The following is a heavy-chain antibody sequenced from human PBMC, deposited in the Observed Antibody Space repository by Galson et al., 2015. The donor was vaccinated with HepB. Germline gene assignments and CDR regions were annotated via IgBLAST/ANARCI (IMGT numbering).Heavy chain of an antibody. CDR2: ISAYDGNT. J-gene: IGHJ6*02. D-gene: IGHD3-3*01. CDR3: ARESSYDFWSGYYQYYYYGMDV. V-gene: IGHV1-18*01. Sequence: SVKVSCKASGYTFTSYGISWVRQAPGQGLEWMGWISAYDGNTNYAQKLQGRVTMTTDTSTSTAYMELRSLRSDDTAVYYCARESSYDFWSGYYQYYYYGMDVWGQGTTVTVSS. CDR1: GYTFTSYG.